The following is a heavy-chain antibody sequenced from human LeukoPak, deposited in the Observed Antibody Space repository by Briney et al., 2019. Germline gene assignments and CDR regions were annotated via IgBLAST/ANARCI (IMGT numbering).Heavy chain of an antibody. CDR3: ARKTYYDFWSGSEGTFDI. CDR2: IRYDGSNK. Sequence: AGSLRLSCAASGFTFSSYARSWVRQAPGKGLGWMAFIRYDGSNKYYADSGKGRFTISRDNSKNTLYLHMNSLRAEDTALYYCARKTYYDFWSGSEGTFDIWGQRTMVTVSS. J-gene: IGHJ3*02. D-gene: IGHD3-3*01. V-gene: IGHV3-30*02. CDR1: GFTFSSYA.